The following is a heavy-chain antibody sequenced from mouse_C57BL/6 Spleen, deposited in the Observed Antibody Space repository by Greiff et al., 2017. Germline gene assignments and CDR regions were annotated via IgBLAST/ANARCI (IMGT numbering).Heavy chain of an antibody. D-gene: IGHD2-1*01. J-gene: IGHJ4*01. CDR2: ISSGGDYI. Sequence: EVQVVESGEGLVKPGGSLKLSCAASGFTFSSYAMSWVRQTPEKRLEWVAYISSGGDYIYYADTVKGRFTISRDNARNTLYLQMSSLKSEDTAMYYCTRDQRVYYGNSGAMDYWGQGTSVTVSS. CDR1: GFTFSSYA. V-gene: IGHV5-9-1*02. CDR3: TRDQRVYYGNSGAMDY.